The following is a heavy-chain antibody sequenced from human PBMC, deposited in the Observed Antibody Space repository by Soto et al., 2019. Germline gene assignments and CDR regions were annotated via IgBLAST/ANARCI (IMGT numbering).Heavy chain of an antibody. D-gene: IGHD2-15*01. CDR3: ARDREDCSGGSCYYYYGMDV. V-gene: IGHV1-2*04. J-gene: IGHJ6*02. CDR2: INPNSGGT. Sequence: QVQLVQSGAEVKKPGASVKVSCKASGYTFTGYYMHWVRQAPGQGLEWMGWINPNSGGTNYAQKFQGWVTMTRDTFISTAYMELSRLRSDDTAVYYCARDREDCSGGSCYYYYGMDVWGQGTTVTVSS. CDR1: GYTFTGYY.